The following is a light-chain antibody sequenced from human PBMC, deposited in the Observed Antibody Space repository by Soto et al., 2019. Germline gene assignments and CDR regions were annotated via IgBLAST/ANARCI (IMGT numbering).Light chain of an antibody. CDR3: QQTFNSPPT. Sequence: DIQMTQSPSTLSASVGDTVTMSCRASQAINTYVNWYQLKPGEAPKLLIYTTYTLQAGVPSRFSGSVSGTDFTLTITGLQPEDFATYSCQQTFNSPPTFARGTKVDIK. CDR2: TTY. V-gene: IGKV1-39*01. J-gene: IGKJ4*01. CDR1: QAINTY.